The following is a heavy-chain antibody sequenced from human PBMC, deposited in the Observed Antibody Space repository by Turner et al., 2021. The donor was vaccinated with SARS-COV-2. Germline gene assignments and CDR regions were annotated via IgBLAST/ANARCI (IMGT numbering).Heavy chain of an antibody. J-gene: IGHJ6*02. CDR1: GFTFSSCA. CDR2: ISYDGSNK. D-gene: IGHD2-21*02. CDR3: ARDHWGNVVVVTANHYYYGMDV. V-gene: IGHV3-30-3*01. Sequence: QVQLVESGGGVVQPGRSLSLSCAASGFTFSSCAMHWVRQAPGKGLEWVAVISYDGSNKYYADSVKGRFTISRDNSKNTLYLQMNSLRAEDTAVYYCARDHWGNVVVVTANHYYYGMDVWGQGTTVTVSS.